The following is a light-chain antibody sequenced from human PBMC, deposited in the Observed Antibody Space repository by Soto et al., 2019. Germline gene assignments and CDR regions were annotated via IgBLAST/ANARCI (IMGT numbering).Light chain of an antibody. CDR1: QSVNWH. V-gene: IGKV3-11*01. CDR3: HQRSNWPPHT. Sequence: IMLTQSPATLSLSPGKVANIPCRASQSVNWHLDWYQQIPGQAPRLVIHDASNRSTGITARFSGSASGTHFSLTISSVEPEDFAVYCCHQRSNWPPHTLRPGAKVDIK. CDR2: DAS. J-gene: IGKJ3*01.